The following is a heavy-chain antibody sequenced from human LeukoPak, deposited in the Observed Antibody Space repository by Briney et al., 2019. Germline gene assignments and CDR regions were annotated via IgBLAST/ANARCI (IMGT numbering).Heavy chain of an antibody. CDR1: GFTFSSYA. J-gene: IGHJ5*02. Sequence: GGSLRLSCAASGFTFSSYAMSWVRQAPGKGLEWVSAISGSGGSTYYADSVKGRFTISRDNSKNTLYLQMNSLRAEDTAVYYCAKGGSDIVVVPAATNWLDPWGQGTLVTVSS. V-gene: IGHV3-23*01. CDR2: ISGSGGST. D-gene: IGHD2-2*01. CDR3: AKGGSDIVVVPAATNWLDP.